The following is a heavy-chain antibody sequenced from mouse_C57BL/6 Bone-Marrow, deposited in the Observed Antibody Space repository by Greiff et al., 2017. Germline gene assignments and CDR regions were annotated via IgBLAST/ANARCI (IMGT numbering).Heavy chain of an antibody. CDR1: GFTFSDYG. CDR2: ISSGSSTI. J-gene: IGHJ4*01. D-gene: IGHD1-1*01. CDR3: ARRDYGSSHYYAMDY. V-gene: IGHV5-17*01. Sequence: EVMLVESGGGLVKPGGSLKLSCAASGFTFSDYGMHWVRQAPEKGLEWVAYISSGSSTIYYADTVKGRFTISRDNAKNTLFLQMTSLRSEDTAMYYCARRDYGSSHYYAMDYWGQGTSVTVSS.